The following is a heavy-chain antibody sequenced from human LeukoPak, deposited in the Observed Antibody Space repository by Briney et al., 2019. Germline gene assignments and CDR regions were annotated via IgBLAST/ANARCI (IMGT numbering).Heavy chain of an antibody. Sequence: ASVKVSCKVSGYTLTELSMHWVRQAPGKGLEWMGGFDPEDGETIYAQKFQGRVTMTEDTSTDTAYMELSSLRSEDTAVYYCATMRRFAIFGVVPWDYYNYGMDVWAKGPRVTVSS. CDR1: GYTLTELS. CDR3: ATMRRFAIFGVVPWDYYNYGMDV. CDR2: FDPEDGET. J-gene: IGHJ6*04. D-gene: IGHD3-3*01. V-gene: IGHV1-24*01.